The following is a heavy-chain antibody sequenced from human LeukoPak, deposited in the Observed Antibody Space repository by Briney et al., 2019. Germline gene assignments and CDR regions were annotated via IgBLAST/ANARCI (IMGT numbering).Heavy chain of an antibody. V-gene: IGHV4-30-4*01. J-gene: IGHJ3*02. CDR2: IYNNGRT. CDR3: NCYGSGSYYRGVLDAFDI. D-gene: IGHD3-10*01. Sequence: SETLSLTCTVSGGSISSGDYYWSWIRQPPGKGLEWIGYIYNNGRTYYNPSLKSRVTISVDTSKNQFSLKLSSVTAADTAVYYCNCYGSGSYYRGVLDAFDIWGQGTMVTVSS. CDR1: GGSISSGDYY.